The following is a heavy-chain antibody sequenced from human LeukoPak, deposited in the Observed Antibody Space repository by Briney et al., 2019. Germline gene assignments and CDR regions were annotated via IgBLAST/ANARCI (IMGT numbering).Heavy chain of an antibody. V-gene: IGHV4-61*02. CDR2: INTSGSI. J-gene: IGHJ5*02. Sequence: SQTLSLTCTVSGGSISSGSYYWSWIRQPAGKGLEWIGRINTSGSINYNPSLKSRVTISVDTSKNQFSMKVSSVTAADTAVYYCAGDNTVTTSLGWSDPWGQGTLVTVSS. CDR3: AGDNTVTTSLGWSDP. CDR1: GGSISSGSYY. D-gene: IGHD4-11*01.